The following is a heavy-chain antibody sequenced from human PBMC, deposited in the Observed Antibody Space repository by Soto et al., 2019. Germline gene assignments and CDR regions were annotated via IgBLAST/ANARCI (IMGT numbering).Heavy chain of an antibody. CDR1: GGTFSSYA. Sequence: QVQLVQSGAEVKKPGSSVKVSCKASGGTFSSYAISWVRQAPGQGLEWMGGIIPFFGTANYAQKFQGRVTITADESTSTAYMELSSLRSEDTAVYYCARDRGSRRGSSWHKPNNWFDPWGQGTLVTVSS. CDR2: IIPFFGTA. CDR3: ARDRGSRRGSSWHKPNNWFDP. D-gene: IGHD6-13*01. J-gene: IGHJ5*02. V-gene: IGHV1-69*01.